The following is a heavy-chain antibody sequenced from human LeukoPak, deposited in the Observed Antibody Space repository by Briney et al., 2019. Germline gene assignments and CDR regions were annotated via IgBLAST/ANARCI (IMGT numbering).Heavy chain of an antibody. D-gene: IGHD5-18*01. J-gene: IGHJ4*02. CDR1: GFSFSYYV. CDR2: IATDGGER. V-gene: IGHV3-30-3*01. Sequence: PGGSLRLSCAGSGFSFSYYVMHWVRQAPGKGLEWVALIATDGGERYYADSVKGRFTISRDNSKNTLYVQMNSLRPEDTAIYYCARARGDSSPASRYFDYWGQGAPVTASS. CDR3: ARARGDSSPASRYFDY.